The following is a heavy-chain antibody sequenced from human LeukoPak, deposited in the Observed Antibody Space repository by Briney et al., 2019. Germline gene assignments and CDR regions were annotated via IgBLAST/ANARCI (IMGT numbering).Heavy chain of an antibody. Sequence: SETLSLTCTVSGGSISSGGYSWSWIRQPPGKGLEWIGNIYHSGSTYYNPSLESRVTISVDTSKNQFSLKLSSVTAADTAVYYCARDAYSGYGFDYWGQGTLVTVSS. CDR1: GGSISSGGYS. J-gene: IGHJ4*02. CDR3: ARDAYSGYGFDY. V-gene: IGHV4-30-2*05. D-gene: IGHD5-12*01. CDR2: IYHSGST.